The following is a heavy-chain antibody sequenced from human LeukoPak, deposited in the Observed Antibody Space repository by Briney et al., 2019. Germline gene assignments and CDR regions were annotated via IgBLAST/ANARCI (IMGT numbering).Heavy chain of an antibody. Sequence: PGGSLRLSCAASGFTFDDYAVHWVRQAPGKGLEWVSGISWNSGSIGYADSVKGRFTISRDNAKNSLYLQMNSLRAEDTALYYCAKDQRRTMVRGVIMNWFDPWGQGTLVTVSS. D-gene: IGHD3-10*01. CDR1: GFTFDDYA. J-gene: IGHJ5*02. V-gene: IGHV3-9*01. CDR2: ISWNSGSI. CDR3: AKDQRRTMVRGVIMNWFDP.